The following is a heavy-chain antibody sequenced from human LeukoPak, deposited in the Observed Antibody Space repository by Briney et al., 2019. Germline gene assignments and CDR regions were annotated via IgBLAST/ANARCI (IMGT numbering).Heavy chain of an antibody. D-gene: IGHD6-13*01. Sequence: GGSLRLSCAASGFTFSSYAMTWVRRAPGKGLEWVSAISGSGGSTYSADSVKGRFTISRDNSNNTLYLQMNSLRAEDTAVYYCARHSRGRWYVFDYWGQGTLVTVSS. CDR3: ARHSRGRWYVFDY. CDR2: ISGSGGST. V-gene: IGHV3-23*01. CDR1: GFTFSSYA. J-gene: IGHJ4*02.